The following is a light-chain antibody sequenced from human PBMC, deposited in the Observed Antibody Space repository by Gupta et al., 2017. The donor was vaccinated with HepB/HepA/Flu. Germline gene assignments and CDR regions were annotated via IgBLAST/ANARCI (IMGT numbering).Light chain of an antibody. V-gene: IGKV3-20*01. CDR2: DAS. J-gene: IGKJ5*01. CDR1: QSVSSSY. Sequence: EIVLTQSPGTLSLSPGERATLSCRASQSVSSSYVAWYQQKPGQAPRLLIYDASSRATGIPDRFSGSGSGTDFTLTISRLEPEDFAVYYCQQYVSSPVTFGQGTRLEIE. CDR3: QQYVSSPVT.